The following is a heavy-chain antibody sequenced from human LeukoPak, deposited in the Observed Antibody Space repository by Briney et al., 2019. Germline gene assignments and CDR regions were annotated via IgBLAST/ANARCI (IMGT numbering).Heavy chain of an antibody. CDR3: ARAPVTSCRGAYCYPFDY. CDR2: TSSSDAGT. J-gene: IGHJ4*02. V-gene: IGHV3-23*01. D-gene: IGHD2-21*01. CDR1: GFTLSSYA. Sequence: PGGSLRLSCAASGFTLSSYAMSWVRQAPGKGLEWVAATSSSDAGTYHADSVRGRFTIPRDNSKNTLYLQMNSLRAEDAAVYYCARAPVTSCRGAYCYPFDYWGQGTLVTVSS.